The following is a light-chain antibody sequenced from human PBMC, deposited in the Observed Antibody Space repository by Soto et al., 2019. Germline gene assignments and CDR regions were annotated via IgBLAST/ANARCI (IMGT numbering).Light chain of an antibody. CDR1: QSISSW. V-gene: IGKV1-5*01. J-gene: IGKJ1*01. CDR2: DAS. CDR3: QQYNSYLGT. Sequence: DIQMTQSPSTLSASVGDRVTITCRASQSISSWLAWYQQKPGKAPKLLIYDASSLESGVPSRFSGSGSGTEFTLPISSLQPDDFATYSCQQYNSYLGTFGQGTKVEIK.